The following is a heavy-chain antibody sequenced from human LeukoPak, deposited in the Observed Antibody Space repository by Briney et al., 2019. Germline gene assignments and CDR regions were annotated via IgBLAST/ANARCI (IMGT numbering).Heavy chain of an antibody. CDR3: ARASPRGYYDSSGDPKDAFDI. V-gene: IGHV1-69*05. Sequence: ASVKVSCKASGGTFSSYAISWVRQAPGQGLEWMGGIIPILGTANYAQKFQGRVTITTDESTSTAYMELSSLRSEDTAVYYCARASPRGYYDSSGDPKDAFDIWGQGTMVTVSS. CDR1: GGTFSSYA. CDR2: IIPILGTA. J-gene: IGHJ3*02. D-gene: IGHD3-22*01.